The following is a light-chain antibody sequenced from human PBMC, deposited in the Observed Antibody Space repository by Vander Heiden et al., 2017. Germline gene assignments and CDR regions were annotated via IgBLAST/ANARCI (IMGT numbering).Light chain of an antibody. CDR1: QSISSY. J-gene: IGKJ3*01. CDR2: AAS. Sequence: DSQMTGSPSSLSASVGDRVTITCRASQSISSYLNWYQQKPGKAPKLLIYAASSLQSGVPSRFSGSGSGTDFTLTISRLQPEDFATYYCQQSDSTPGTFGHGTKVDIK. V-gene: IGKV1-39*01. CDR3: QQSDSTPGT.